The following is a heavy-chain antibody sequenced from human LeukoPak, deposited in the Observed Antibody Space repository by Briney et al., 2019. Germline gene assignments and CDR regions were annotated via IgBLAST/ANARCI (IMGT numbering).Heavy chain of an antibody. J-gene: IGHJ5*02. Sequence: ASVKVSCKASGYSFNDKYLHWVRQAPGQGLEWMGSINPDSGGTNYAQKFQGRVTMTTDTSMSTAYMELSRLTSDDTAVYYCARAGGRSWFDPWGQGTLVTVSS. CDR1: GYSFNDKY. CDR2: INPDSGGT. CDR3: ARAGGRSWFDP. V-gene: IGHV1-2*02.